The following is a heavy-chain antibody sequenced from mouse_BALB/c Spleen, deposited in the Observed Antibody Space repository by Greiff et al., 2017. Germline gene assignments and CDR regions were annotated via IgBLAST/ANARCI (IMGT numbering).Heavy chain of an antibody. CDR2: ISSGSSTI. Sequence: EVKLVESGGGLVQPGGSRKLSCAASGFTFSSFGMHWVRQAPEKGLEWVAYISSGSSTIYYADTVKGRFTISRDNAKNTLYLQMSSLKSEDTAMYYCTRERDYGYAMDYWGQGTSVTVSS. J-gene: IGHJ4*01. V-gene: IGHV5-17*03. CDR1: GFTFSSFG. D-gene: IGHD2-4*01. CDR3: TRERDYGYAMDY.